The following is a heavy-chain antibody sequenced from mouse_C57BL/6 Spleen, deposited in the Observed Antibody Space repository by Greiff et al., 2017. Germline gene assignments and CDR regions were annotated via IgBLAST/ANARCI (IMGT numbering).Heavy chain of an antibody. CDR1: GYTFTSYW. CDR3: ALYGSSYRYFDV. V-gene: IGHV1-55*01. D-gene: IGHD1-1*01. J-gene: IGHJ1*03. CDR2: IYPGSGST. Sequence: QVQLQQPGAELVKPGASVKMSCKASGYTFTSYWITWVKQRPGQVLEWIGDIYPGSGSTNYNEKFKSKATLAVDTSSSTAYMQLSSLTSEDSAVYYCALYGSSYRYFDVWGTGTTVTVSS.